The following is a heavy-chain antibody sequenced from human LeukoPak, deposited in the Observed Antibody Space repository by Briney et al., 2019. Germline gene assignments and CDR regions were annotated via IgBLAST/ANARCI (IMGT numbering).Heavy chain of an antibody. CDR3: ASGGPAASNWFDP. Sequence: SETLSLTCTVSGGSISSYYWSWIRQPPGKGLEWIGYIYYSGSTNYNPSLKSRVTISVDTSKNQFPLKLSSVTAADTAVYYCASGGPAASNWFDPWGQGTLVTVSS. V-gene: IGHV4-59*01. CDR2: IYYSGST. D-gene: IGHD2-2*01. J-gene: IGHJ5*02. CDR1: GGSISSYY.